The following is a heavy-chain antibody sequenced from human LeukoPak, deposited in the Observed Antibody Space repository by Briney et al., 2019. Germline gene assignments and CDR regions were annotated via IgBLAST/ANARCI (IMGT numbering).Heavy chain of an antibody. Sequence: SETLSLTCTVSGYSISSGYYWSWIRQPPGKGLEWIGEINHSGSTNYNPSLKSRVTISVDTSKNQFSLKLSSVTAADTAVYYCARLLRAYDYYYYMDVWGKGTTVTVSS. V-gene: IGHV4-38-2*02. D-gene: IGHD2-15*01. CDR3: ARLLRAYDYYYYMDV. CDR2: INHSGST. CDR1: GYSISSGYY. J-gene: IGHJ6*03.